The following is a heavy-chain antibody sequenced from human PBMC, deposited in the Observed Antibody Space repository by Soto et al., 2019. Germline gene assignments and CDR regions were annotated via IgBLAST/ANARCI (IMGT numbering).Heavy chain of an antibody. CDR2: ISSSSSYI. Sequence: GGSLRLSCAASGFTFSSYSMNWVRQAPGKGLEWVSSISSSSSYIYYADSVKGRFTISRDNSKNTLYLQMNSLRAGDTAVYYCAKGSYSGTYSDFDYWGQGALVTVSS. J-gene: IGHJ4*02. CDR1: GFTFSSYS. V-gene: IGHV3-21*01. D-gene: IGHD1-26*01. CDR3: AKGSYSGTYSDFDY.